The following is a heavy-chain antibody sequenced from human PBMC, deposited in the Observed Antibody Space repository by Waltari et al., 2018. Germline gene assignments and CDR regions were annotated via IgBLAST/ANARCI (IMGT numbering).Heavy chain of an antibody. J-gene: IGHJ4*02. CDR3: ARAPYGSGSYYIDY. Sequence: QVQLVESGGGVVQPGRSLRLSWAASGFNFSSYAMHWARQAPGKGLEWVAVISYDGSNKYYADSVKGRFTISRDNSKNTLYLQMNSLRAEDTAVYYCARAPYGSGSYYIDYWGQGTLVTVSS. V-gene: IGHV3-30*01. CDR1: GFNFSSYA. D-gene: IGHD3-10*01. CDR2: ISYDGSNK.